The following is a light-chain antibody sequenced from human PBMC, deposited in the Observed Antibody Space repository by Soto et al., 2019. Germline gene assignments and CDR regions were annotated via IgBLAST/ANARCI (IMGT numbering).Light chain of an antibody. V-gene: IGKV1-5*03. CDR1: QTISSW. CDR3: KHYNSYSEA. CDR2: KAS. Sequence: DIQMTQSPSTLSGSVGDRVTITCRASQTISSWLAWYQQKPGKAPKLLIYKASTLKSGIPSRFSGSGSGTEFTLTISSLQPNAVATYYCKHYNSYSEAFGQGTEVELK. J-gene: IGKJ1*01.